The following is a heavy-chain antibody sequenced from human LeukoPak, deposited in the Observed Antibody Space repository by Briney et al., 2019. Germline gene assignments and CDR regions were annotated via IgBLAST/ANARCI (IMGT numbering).Heavy chain of an antibody. J-gene: IGHJ3*02. V-gene: IGHV1-24*01. CDR3: ATAQGIVGATVSAFDI. CDR1: GYTLTELS. Sequence: ASVKVSCKVSGYTLTELSMHWVRQAPGKGLEWMGGFDPEDGETIYAQKFQGRVTMTEDTSTDTAYMELSSLRSEDTAVYYCATAQGIVGATVSAFDIWGQGTMVTVSS. D-gene: IGHD1-26*01. CDR2: FDPEDGET.